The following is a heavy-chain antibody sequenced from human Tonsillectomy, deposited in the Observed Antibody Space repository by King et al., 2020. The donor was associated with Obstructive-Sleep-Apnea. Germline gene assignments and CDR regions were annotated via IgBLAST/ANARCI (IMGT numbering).Heavy chain of an antibody. CDR2: ISSKGGST. V-gene: IGHV3-64*01. J-gene: IGHJ4*02. CDR1: GFTFSSYA. Sequence: VQLVESGGGLVQPGGSLRLSCAASGFTFSSYAMQWVRQAPGKGLEYVSAISSKGGSTFYANSVKGRFSISRDNSKNTLYLQMGSLRAEDMAVYYCAGEYNYDSSGYWPYFDYWGQGTLVTVSS. D-gene: IGHD3-22*01. CDR3: AGEYNYDSSGYWPYFDY.